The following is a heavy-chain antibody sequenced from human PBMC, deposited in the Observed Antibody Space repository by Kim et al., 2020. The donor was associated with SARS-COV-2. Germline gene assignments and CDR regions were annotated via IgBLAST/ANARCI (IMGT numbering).Heavy chain of an antibody. D-gene: IGHD1-7*01. Sequence: YADSVKGRFTISGDNAKNTLYLQMNSLRAADTAVYYCARAIIGTNTFDYWGQGTLATVSS. J-gene: IGHJ4*02. V-gene: IGHV3-74*01. CDR3: ARAIIGTNTFDY.